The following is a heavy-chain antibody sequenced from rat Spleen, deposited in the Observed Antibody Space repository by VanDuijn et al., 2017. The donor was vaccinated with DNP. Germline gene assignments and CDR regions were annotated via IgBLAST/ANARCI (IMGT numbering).Heavy chain of an antibody. CDR2: IGTGGCSP. CDR1: EFTFRNYY. Sequence: EVQLVESGGGLVQPGRSMKVSCAVSEFTFRNYYMAWVRQAPTKGRDWVASIGTGGCSPYYRDSVKGRFTVSRDNAKRTLYLQMDSLRSEDTATYYCERHGEQLFDYWGQGVMVTVS. V-gene: IGHV5-25*01. D-gene: IGHD1-2*01. CDR3: ERHGEQLFDY. J-gene: IGHJ2*01.